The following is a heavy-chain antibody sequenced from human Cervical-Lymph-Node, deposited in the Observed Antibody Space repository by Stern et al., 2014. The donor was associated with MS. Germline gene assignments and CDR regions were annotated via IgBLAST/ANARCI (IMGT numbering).Heavy chain of an antibody. Sequence: VQLVESGAEVKKPGASVKISCKSSGYTFTDYSINWVRQAPGQGFEWLGWIKPNGGGTNSAQKFQGRITLTKYTSLSTVYMELSGLTSDDTAVYYCARDTGLYYDSRDGLGPWGQGTKVIVSS. CDR2: IKPNGGGT. V-gene: IGHV1-2*02. J-gene: IGHJ3*01. CDR1: GYTFTDYS. CDR3: ARDTGLYYDSRDGLGP. D-gene: IGHD3-16*01.